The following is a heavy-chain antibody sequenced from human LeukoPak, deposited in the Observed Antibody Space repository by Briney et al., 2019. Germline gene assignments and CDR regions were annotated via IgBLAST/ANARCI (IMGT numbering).Heavy chain of an antibody. J-gene: IGHJ4*02. CDR3: ARDRPYGGQYFDY. CDR1: GFTVSSNY. D-gene: IGHD5-12*01. Sequence: GGSLRLSCAASGFTVSSNYMSWVRQAPGKGLEWVSVIYSGGSTYYADSVKGRFTISRDNSKNTLYLQMNSLRAEDTAVYYCARDRPYGGQYFDYWGQGTPVTVSP. CDR2: IYSGGST. V-gene: IGHV3-66*01.